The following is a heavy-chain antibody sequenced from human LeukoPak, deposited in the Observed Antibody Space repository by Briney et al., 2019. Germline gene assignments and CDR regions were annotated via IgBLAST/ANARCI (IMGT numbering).Heavy chain of an antibody. CDR3: AKEEEAVAASGY. V-gene: IGHV3-30*18. CDR1: GFTFSSYG. D-gene: IGHD6-19*01. Sequence: PGRSLRLSCAASGFTFSSYGMHWVRQAPGKGLGWVAVISYDGSNKYYADSVKGRFTISRDNSKNTLYLQMNSLRAEDTAVYYCAKEEEAVAASGYWGQGTLVTVSS. J-gene: IGHJ4*02. CDR2: ISYDGSNK.